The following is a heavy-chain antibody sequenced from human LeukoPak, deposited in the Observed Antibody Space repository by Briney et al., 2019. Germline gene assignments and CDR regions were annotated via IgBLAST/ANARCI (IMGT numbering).Heavy chain of an antibody. CDR2: INPNSGNT. Sequence: GASVKVSCKASGYTFTGYYMHWVRQAPGLGLEWMGWINPNSGNTHYTQKFQGRVTMTRDTSLSTAYMELSRLRSDDTAVYYCAREEKIVVVNLFDPWGQGTLVTVSS. J-gene: IGHJ5*02. CDR1: GYTFTGYY. D-gene: IGHD3-22*01. V-gene: IGHV1-2*02. CDR3: AREEKIVVVNLFDP.